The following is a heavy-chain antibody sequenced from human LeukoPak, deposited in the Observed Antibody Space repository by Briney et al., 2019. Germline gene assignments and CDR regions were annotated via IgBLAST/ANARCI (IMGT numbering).Heavy chain of an antibody. J-gene: IGHJ4*02. CDR3: VRVRYYFDY. CDR1: GGSFSGYY. Sequence: PSETLSLTCAVYGGSFSGYYWSWIRQPPGKGLEWIGEINHSGSTNYNPSLKSRVTISVDTSKNQFSLKLSSVTAADTAVYYCVRVRYYFDYWAREPWSPSPQ. CDR2: INHSGST. V-gene: IGHV4-34*01.